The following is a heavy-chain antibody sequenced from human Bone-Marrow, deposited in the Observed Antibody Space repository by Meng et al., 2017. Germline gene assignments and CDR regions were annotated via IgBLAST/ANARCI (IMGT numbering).Heavy chain of an antibody. D-gene: IGHD3-22*01. CDR1: GGSFSGYY. V-gene: IGHV4-34*01. CDR3: ARGGLTFYYDSSGYPEYFQH. Sequence: SETLSLTCAVYGGSFSGYYWSWIRQPPGKGLEWIGEINHSGSTNYNPSLKSRVTISVDTSKNQFSLKLSSVTAADTAVYYCARGGLTFYYDSSGYPEYFQHWGQGTLVTVSS. CDR2: INHSGST. J-gene: IGHJ1*01.